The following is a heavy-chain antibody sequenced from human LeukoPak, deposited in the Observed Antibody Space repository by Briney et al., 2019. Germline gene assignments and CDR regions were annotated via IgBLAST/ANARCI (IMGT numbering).Heavy chain of an antibody. V-gene: IGHV1-46*01. CDR1: GYTFASYY. Sequence: ASVKVSCKAPGYTFASYYMHWVRQAPGQGLEWMGIINPSGGSTSYAQKFQGRVTMTRDTSTSTVYMELSSLRSEDTAVYYCARDLVAGAFDIWGQGTMVTVSS. J-gene: IGHJ3*02. CDR2: INPSGGST. CDR3: ARDLVAGAFDI. D-gene: IGHD2-2*01.